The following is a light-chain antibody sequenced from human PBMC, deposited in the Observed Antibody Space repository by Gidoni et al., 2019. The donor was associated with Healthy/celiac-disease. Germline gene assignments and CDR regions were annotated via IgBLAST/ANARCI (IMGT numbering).Light chain of an antibody. Sequence: IQMTQSPSSLSASVGDRVTITCRASQSISCYLNQYQQQPGKAPTLLIYAASSMQRGVPSRFSGSGSGTDFTLTISSLQPEDFATYYYRQSYSTLTFXGXTKVEIK. CDR3: RQSYSTLT. J-gene: IGKJ4*01. CDR2: AAS. V-gene: IGKV1-39*01. CDR1: QSISCY.